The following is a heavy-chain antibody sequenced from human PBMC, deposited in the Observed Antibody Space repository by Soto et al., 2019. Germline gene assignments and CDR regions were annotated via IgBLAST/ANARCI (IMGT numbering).Heavy chain of an antibody. CDR1: GFTFSSYA. CDR2: ISNNGDTA. Sequence: HHWGSLRLSCATSGFTFSSYAMVWVRQAAEKGLEWVASISNNGDTAYYADSVKGRFTISRGNSENTLYLQMNGLRADDTALYFCAKSRVFIGAIVTLLDSWGQGTQVTVSS. D-gene: IGHD3-16*02. CDR3: AKSRVFIGAIVTLLDS. J-gene: IGHJ4*02. V-gene: IGHV3-23*01.